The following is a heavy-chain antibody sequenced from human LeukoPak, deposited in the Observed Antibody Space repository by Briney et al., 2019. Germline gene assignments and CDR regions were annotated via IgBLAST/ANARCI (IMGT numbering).Heavy chain of an antibody. Sequence: PSETLSLTCAVSRYSSGKGYYWGWIRQPPGMGLEWIGNIYHTGTTTYYNPSLNNRVNISVDTSKNLFSLHLSSVTAADTAVYFCAGRYDKNGYCRFDAFDAWGQGIMVTVSS. V-gene: IGHV4-38-2*01. J-gene: IGHJ3*01. CDR2: IYHTGTT. CDR3: AGRYDKNGYCRFDAFDA. D-gene: IGHD3-22*01. CDR1: RYSSGKGYY.